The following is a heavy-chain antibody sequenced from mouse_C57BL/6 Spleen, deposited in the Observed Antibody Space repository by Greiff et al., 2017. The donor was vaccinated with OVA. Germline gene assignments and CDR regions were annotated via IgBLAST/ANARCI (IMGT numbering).Heavy chain of an antibody. D-gene: IGHD1-1*01. V-gene: IGHV1-85*01. CDR2: IYPRDGST. CDR1: GYTFTSYD. J-gene: IGHJ2*01. CDR3: ARNHYYGSSYVFDY. Sequence: LVESGPELVKPGASVKLSCKASGYTFTSYDINWVKQRPGQGLEWIGLIYPRDGSTKYNEKFKGKATLTVDTSSSTAYMELHSLTSEDSAVYFCARNHYYGSSYVFDYWGQGTTLTVSS.